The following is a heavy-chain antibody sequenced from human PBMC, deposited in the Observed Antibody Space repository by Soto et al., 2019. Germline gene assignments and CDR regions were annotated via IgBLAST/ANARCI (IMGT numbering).Heavy chain of an antibody. Sequence: PGGSLRLSCAASGFTFSSYSMNWVRQAPGKGLEWVSSISSSSSYIYYADSVKGRFTISRDNAKNSLYLQMNGLRAEDTAVYYCARGTVEMATITGIYYYYGMDVWGQGTTVTVSS. CDR1: GFTFSSYS. J-gene: IGHJ6*02. CDR3: ARGTVEMATITGIYYYYGMDV. D-gene: IGHD5-12*01. V-gene: IGHV3-21*01. CDR2: ISSSSSYI.